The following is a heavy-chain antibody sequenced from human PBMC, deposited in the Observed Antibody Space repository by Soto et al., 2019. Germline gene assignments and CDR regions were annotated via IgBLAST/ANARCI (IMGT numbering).Heavy chain of an antibody. CDR3: ATTYSSSSSTWYYYYGMDV. CDR1: GYTCTGYY. Sequence: ASVKVSCKASGYTCTGYYMHWVRQAPGQGLEWMGWINPNSGGTNYAQKFQGRVTMTRDTSISTAYMELSRLRSDDTAVYYCATTYSSSSSTWYYYYGMDVWGQGTTVTVSS. J-gene: IGHJ6*02. D-gene: IGHD6-6*01. V-gene: IGHV1-2*02. CDR2: INPNSGGT.